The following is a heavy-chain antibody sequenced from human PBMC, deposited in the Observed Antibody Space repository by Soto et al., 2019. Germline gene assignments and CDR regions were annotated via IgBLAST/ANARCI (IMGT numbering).Heavy chain of an antibody. J-gene: IGHJ3*01. V-gene: IGHV3-21*01. CDR2: ISSDGTYI. D-gene: IGHD3-22*01. CDR3: ARTGGSGYSKHAFEL. CDR1: GFTFSRYD. Sequence: EVQLMESGGGLVKPGGSLRLSCAASGFTFSRYDMNWVRQGPGRGLEWVSSISSDGTYIYYPDSLRGRITISRDNAKKVVFLRMNGLRAEDTAVYYCARTGGSGYSKHAFELWGQGTMVTVSS.